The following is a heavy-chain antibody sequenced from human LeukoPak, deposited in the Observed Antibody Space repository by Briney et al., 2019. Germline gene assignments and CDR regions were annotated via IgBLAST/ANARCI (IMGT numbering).Heavy chain of an antibody. J-gene: IGHJ1*01. CDR3: ATRVVPAAIADQH. CDR2: IYYSGST. D-gene: IGHD2-2*02. Sequence: SETLSLTRTVSGGSISSYCWSWIRQSPGKGLEWIGYIYYSGSTNYNPSLTSRVTISVDTSKNQFSLKLSSVTAADTAVYYCATRVVPAAIADQHWGQGTLVTVSS. V-gene: IGHV4-59*08. CDR1: GGSISSYC.